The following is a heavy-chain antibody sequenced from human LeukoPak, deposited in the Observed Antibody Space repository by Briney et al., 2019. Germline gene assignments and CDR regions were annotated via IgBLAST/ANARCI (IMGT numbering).Heavy chain of an antibody. CDR2: INSGGTVT. CDR3: ARAVGPGLPGYFDY. D-gene: IGHD2-2*01. Sequence: GALRLSCAASGFTFSYFWMDWVRQAPGKGLGWVSRINSGGTVTNYADSVKGRLTISRDNAKNTLYLQMNSLRAEDTAVYYCARAVGPGLPGYFDYWGQGTLVTVSS. V-gene: IGHV3-74*01. CDR1: GFTFSYFW. J-gene: IGHJ4*02.